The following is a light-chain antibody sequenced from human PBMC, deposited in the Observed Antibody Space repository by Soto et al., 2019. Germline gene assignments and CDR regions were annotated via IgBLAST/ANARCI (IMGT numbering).Light chain of an antibody. CDR2: DVD. Sequence: QSVLTQPASVSGSPGQSITISCTGTYSDVGGYNFVTWYQQHPGKAPKLMIHDVDTRPSGVSNRFSVSKSGTTASLTISGLQPEDEADYYSCSYASSTSYVFGNGTKVTVL. CDR3: CSYASSTSYV. J-gene: IGLJ1*01. V-gene: IGLV2-14*01. CDR1: YSDVGGYNF.